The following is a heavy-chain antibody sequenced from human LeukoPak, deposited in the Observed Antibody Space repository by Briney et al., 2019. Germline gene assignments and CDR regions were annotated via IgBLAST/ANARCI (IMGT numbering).Heavy chain of an antibody. V-gene: IGHV3-30*02. J-gene: IGHJ4*02. Sequence: PGGSLRLSCAASGFTFSPCGMHWVRQAPGKGLEWVAFIRYDGNNKYYSDSVKGRFTISRDNSKNTLYLQVNSLRAEDTAMYFCAKDLTNWNDGTYFDYWGQGTLVTVSS. CDR3: AKDLTNWNDGTYFDY. CDR1: GFTFSPCG. CDR2: IRYDGNNK. D-gene: IGHD1-1*01.